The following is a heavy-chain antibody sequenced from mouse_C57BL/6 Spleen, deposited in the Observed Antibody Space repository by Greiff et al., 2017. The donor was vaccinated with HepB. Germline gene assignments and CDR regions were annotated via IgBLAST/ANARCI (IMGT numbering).Heavy chain of an antibody. D-gene: IGHD1-3*01. Sequence: EVKLMESGEGLVKPGGSLKLSCAASGFTFSSYAMSWVRQTPEKRLEWVAYISSGGDYIYYADTVKGRFTISRDNARNTLYLQMSSLKSEDTAMYYCTREWGGQYYFDYWGQGTTLTVSS. V-gene: IGHV5-9-1*02. J-gene: IGHJ2*01. CDR1: GFTFSSYA. CDR2: ISSGGDYI. CDR3: TREWGGQYYFDY.